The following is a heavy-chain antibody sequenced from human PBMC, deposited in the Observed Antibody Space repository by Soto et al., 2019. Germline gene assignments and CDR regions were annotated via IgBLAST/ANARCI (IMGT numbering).Heavy chain of an antibody. Sequence: ASVKVSCKASGYTFTSYGISWVRQAPGQGLEWMGWISAYSGNTNYAQKLQGRVTMTTDTSTSTAYMELRSLRSDDTAVYYCARHFENYDFWSGYYKYYFDYWGQGTLVTVSS. D-gene: IGHD3-3*01. V-gene: IGHV1-18*01. J-gene: IGHJ4*02. CDR1: GYTFTSYG. CDR2: ISAYSGNT. CDR3: ARHFENYDFWSGYYKYYFDY.